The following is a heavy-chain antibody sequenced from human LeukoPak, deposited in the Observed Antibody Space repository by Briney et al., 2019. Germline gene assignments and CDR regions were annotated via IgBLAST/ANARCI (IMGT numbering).Heavy chain of an antibody. J-gene: IGHJ4*02. CDR3: APYYYDSSGYSN. D-gene: IGHD3-22*01. CDR1: GFTFSSYV. V-gene: IGHV3-30*04. Sequence: GGSLRLSCAASGFTFSSYVMHWVRQAPGKGLEWVAIISYDGSNEYYADSVKGRFTISRDNSKNTLYLQMNSLRAEDTAVYYCAPYYYDSSGYSNWGQGTLVTASS. CDR2: ISYDGSNE.